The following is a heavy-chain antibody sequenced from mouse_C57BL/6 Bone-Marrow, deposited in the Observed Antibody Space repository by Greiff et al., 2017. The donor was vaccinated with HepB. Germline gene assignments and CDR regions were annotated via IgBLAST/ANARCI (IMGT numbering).Heavy chain of an antibody. Sequence: QVQLQQPGAELVRPGSSVKLSCKASGYTFTSYWMDWVKQRPGQGLEWIGNIYPSDSETHYNQKFKDKATLTVDKSSSTAYMQLSSLTSEDSAVYYCDRREPFSYAMAYWGYGTSVTVSS. V-gene: IGHV1-61*01. CDR3: DRREPFSYAMAY. CDR1: GYTFTSYW. CDR2: IYPSDSET. J-gene: IGHJ4*01.